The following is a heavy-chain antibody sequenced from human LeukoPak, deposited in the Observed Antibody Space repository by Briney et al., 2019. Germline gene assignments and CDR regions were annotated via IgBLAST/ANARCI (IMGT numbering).Heavy chain of an antibody. D-gene: IGHD6-19*01. J-gene: IGHJ4*01. CDR1: GSSISSYY. V-gene: IGHV4-59*01. Sequence: SETLYITCTDPGSSISSYYWNWIRHPPGKGLEWIGYVYYSGNTNYNPSLKSRVTMSIDTSKSQFSLSLSSVTAADTAVYYCAKYSSGWYTDYWGQGTLVTVSS. CDR3: AKYSSGWYTDY. CDR2: VYYSGNT.